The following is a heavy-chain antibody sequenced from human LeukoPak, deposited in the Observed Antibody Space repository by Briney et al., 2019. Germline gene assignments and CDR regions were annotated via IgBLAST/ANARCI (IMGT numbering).Heavy chain of an antibody. V-gene: IGHV1-58*01. J-gene: IGHJ5*02. CDR3: AADFGYCSSTSCYTYDP. Sequence: SVKVSCKASGFTFTSSAVQWVRQARGQRLEWIGWIVVGSGNTNYAQKFQERVTITRNMSTSTAYMELSSLRSEDTAVYYCAADFGYCSSTSCYTYDPWGQGTLVTVSS. CDR2: IVVGSGNT. CDR1: GFTFTSSA. D-gene: IGHD2-2*02.